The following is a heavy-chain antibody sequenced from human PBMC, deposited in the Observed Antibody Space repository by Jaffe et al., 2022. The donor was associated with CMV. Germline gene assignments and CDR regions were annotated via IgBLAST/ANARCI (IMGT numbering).Heavy chain of an antibody. D-gene: IGHD5-12*01. CDR1: GGSISSYY. CDR3: ARVAFEDGYNAEYYFDY. J-gene: IGHJ4*02. CDR2: IYYSGST. Sequence: QVQLQESGPGLVKPSETLSLTCTVSGGSISSYYWSWIRQPPGKGLEWIGYIYYSGSTNYNPSLKSRVTISVDTSKNQFSLKLSSVTAADTAVYYCARVAFEDGYNAEYYFDYWGQGTLVTVSS. V-gene: IGHV4-59*01.